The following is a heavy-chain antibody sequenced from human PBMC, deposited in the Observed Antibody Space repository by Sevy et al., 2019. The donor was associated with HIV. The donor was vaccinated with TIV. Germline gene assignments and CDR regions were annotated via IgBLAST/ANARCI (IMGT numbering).Heavy chain of an antibody. Sequence: GGSLRLSCAASGFTFSTYTMNWVRQAPGKGLEWVSAICGSGGTTYNADSLKGRFTISRDNSKNTLYLQMISLRAEDTAVYYCAKGDRTFYGMDVWGQGTTVTVSS. CDR1: GFTFSTYT. CDR3: AKGDRTFYGMDV. CDR2: ICGSGGTT. J-gene: IGHJ6*02. V-gene: IGHV3-23*01. D-gene: IGHD2-15*01.